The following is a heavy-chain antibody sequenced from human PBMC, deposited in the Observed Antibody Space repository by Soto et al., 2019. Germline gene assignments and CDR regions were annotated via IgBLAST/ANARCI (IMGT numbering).Heavy chain of an antibody. V-gene: IGHV3-23*01. J-gene: IGHJ4*02. CDR2: IGGSGGVI. D-gene: IGHD1-1*01. Sequence: EVQLLESGGGLVQPGGSLRLSCAASGFIFSNYAMSWVRQTPGKGLELVSLIGGSGGVIYYTDSVKGRFTISRDKSKDTLYLQMNSLRAEDTAVYYCAGGTISSWYGYWGEGTLVTVSS. CDR3: AGGTISSWYGY. CDR1: GFIFSNYA.